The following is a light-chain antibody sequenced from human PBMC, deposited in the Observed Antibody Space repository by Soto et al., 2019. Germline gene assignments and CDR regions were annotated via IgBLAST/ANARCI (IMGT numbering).Light chain of an antibody. CDR2: AAS. CDR1: QGISAW. J-gene: IGKJ5*01. CDR3: QQDNSFPIT. V-gene: IGKV1D-12*01. Sequence: DIQMTQSPSSVSAPVGDRVTITCRASQGISAWLAGYQHKPGKAPKLLIYAASSSQSGVPSRFSGSGFGTDFTLTISSLQPEDFATYYCQQDNSFPITFGQGTRLEIK.